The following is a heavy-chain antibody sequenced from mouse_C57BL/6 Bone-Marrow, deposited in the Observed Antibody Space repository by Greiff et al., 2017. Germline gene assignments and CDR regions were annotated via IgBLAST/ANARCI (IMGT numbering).Heavy chain of an antibody. D-gene: IGHD1-1*01. Sequence: EVHLVESGGGLVKPGGSLKLSCAASGFTFSSYAMSWVRQTPEKRLEWVATISDGGSYTYYPDNVKGRFTISRDNAKNNLYLQMSHLKSEDTAMYYCAREDYGSTWFAYWGQGTLVTVSA. CDR3: AREDYGSTWFAY. CDR2: ISDGGSYT. J-gene: IGHJ3*01. V-gene: IGHV5-4*01. CDR1: GFTFSSYA.